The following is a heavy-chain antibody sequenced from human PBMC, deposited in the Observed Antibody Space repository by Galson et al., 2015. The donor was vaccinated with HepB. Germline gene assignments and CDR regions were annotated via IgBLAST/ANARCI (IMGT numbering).Heavy chain of an antibody. CDR2: FLYTGNT. CDR3: VAAPPSYVSDI. J-gene: IGHJ3*02. D-gene: IGHD6-25*01. CDR1: GGLITSSKYY. V-gene: IGHV4-39*01. Sequence: ETLSLTCSVSGGLITSSKYYWGWIRQPPGKGLEWIGSFLYTGNTFYSPSFRSRVTISVDTSRNQFALNLNFVTAADTAVYFCVAAPPSYVSDIWGQGTMVTVSS.